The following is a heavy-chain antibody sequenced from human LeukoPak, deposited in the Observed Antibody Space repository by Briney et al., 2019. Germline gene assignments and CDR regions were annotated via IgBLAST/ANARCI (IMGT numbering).Heavy chain of an antibody. CDR2: INPNSGGT. D-gene: IGHD3-10*01. CDR1: GYTFTGYY. V-gene: IGHV1-2*04. J-gene: IGHJ5*02. Sequence: ASVKVSCKASGYTFTGYYMHWVRQAPGQGLEWMGWINPNSGGTNYAQKFQGWVTMTRDTSISTAYMELSRLRSDDTAVYYCVRGRVRGVIAWFDPWGQGTLVTVSS. CDR3: VRGRVRGVIAWFDP.